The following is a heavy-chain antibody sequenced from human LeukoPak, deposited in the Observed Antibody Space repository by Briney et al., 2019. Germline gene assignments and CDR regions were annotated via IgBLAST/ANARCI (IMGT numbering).Heavy chain of an antibody. CDR2: IYSGGST. V-gene: IGHV3-66*01. Sequence: GGSLRPSCAASGFTVSSKYMNWVRQAPGKGLEWVSVIYSGGSTYYADSVKGRFTISRDNSKNTLYLQMNSLRAEDTAVYYCATGGSTSPRDWGQGTLVTVSS. D-gene: IGHD2-2*01. CDR3: ATGGSTSPRD. CDR1: GFTVSSKY. J-gene: IGHJ4*02.